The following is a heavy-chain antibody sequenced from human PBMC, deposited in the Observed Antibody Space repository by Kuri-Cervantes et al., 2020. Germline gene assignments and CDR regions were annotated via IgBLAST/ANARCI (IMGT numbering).Heavy chain of an antibody. Sequence: SETLSLSCTVSGGSISSSSYYWGWIRQPPGKGLEWIGSIYYSGSTYYNPSLKSRVTISVDTSKNQLSLKLSSVTAADTAVYYCARHVLRYFHTDYWGQGTLVTVSS. V-gene: IGHV4-39*01. CDR1: GGSISSSSYY. CDR2: IYYSGST. D-gene: IGHD3-9*01. J-gene: IGHJ4*02. CDR3: ARHVLRYFHTDY.